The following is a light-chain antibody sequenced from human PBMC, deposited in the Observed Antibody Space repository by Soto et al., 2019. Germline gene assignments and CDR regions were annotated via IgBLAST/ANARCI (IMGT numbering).Light chain of an antibody. V-gene: IGLV1-51*01. CDR3: GTWDSGLSAGV. Sequence: QSALTQPPSVSTAPGQRVTISCSGSTSNVGSNFVSWYQQLPGAAPKLLIYDNDKRPSEIPDRFSGSKSDTSATLTITGLQTGDEADYYCGTWDSGLSAGVFGGGTKVTVL. CDR1: TSNVGSNF. J-gene: IGLJ2*01. CDR2: DND.